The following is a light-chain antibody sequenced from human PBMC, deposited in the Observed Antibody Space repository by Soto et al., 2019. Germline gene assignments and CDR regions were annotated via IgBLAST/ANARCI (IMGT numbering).Light chain of an antibody. CDR2: DAS. Sequence: DIQMTQSPSTLSASVGDRVTITCRASQSISKWVGWYKQKRGRAPKLLIFDASSLDSGVPSRFSGSGSETEFTLTISGLQPDDFATYYCHQYHSYPPTFGGGPTVEIK. V-gene: IGKV1-5*01. CDR3: HQYHSYPPT. J-gene: IGKJ4*01. CDR1: QSISKW.